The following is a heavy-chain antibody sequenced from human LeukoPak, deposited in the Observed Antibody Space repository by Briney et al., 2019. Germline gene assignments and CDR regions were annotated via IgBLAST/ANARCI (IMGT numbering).Heavy chain of an antibody. CDR2: INPNSGGT. CDR1: GYTFTGYY. J-gene: IGHJ4*02. V-gene: IGHV1-2*02. Sequence: ASVKVSCKASGYTFTGYYMHWVRQPPEQGLEWMGWINPNSGGTNYAQKFQGRVTMTRDTSISTAYMELSRLRSDDTAVYYCARDRCGGDCYYFDYWGQGTLVTVSS. CDR3: ARDRCGGDCYYFDY. D-gene: IGHD2-21*02.